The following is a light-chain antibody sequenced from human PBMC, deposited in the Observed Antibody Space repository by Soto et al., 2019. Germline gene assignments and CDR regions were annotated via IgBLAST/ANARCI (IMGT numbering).Light chain of an antibody. CDR1: QSVSSSY. J-gene: IGKJ5*01. V-gene: IGKV3-20*01. CDR2: GAS. Sequence: EIVLTQSPGTLSLSPGERATLSCRAIQSVSSSYLAWYQQKPGQAPRLLIYGASSRATVIPDRFSGSGSGTDFTLTISRLEPEDFAVYYCQQYGSSPSWTFGQGTRLEIK. CDR3: QQYGSSPSWT.